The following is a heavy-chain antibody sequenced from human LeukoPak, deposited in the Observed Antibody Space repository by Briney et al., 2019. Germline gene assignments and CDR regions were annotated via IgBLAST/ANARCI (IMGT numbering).Heavy chain of an antibody. CDR2: ISYDGSNK. CDR1: GFTFSSYA. D-gene: IGHD6-19*01. CDR3: AKSAPGYSSGWYGDDY. Sequence: GGSLRLSCAASGFTFSSYAMHWVRQAPGKGLEWVAVISYDGSNKYYADSAKGRFTISRDNSKNTLYLQMNSLRAEDTAVYYCAKSAPGYSSGWYGDDYWGQGTLVTVSS. V-gene: IGHV3-30-3*02. J-gene: IGHJ4*02.